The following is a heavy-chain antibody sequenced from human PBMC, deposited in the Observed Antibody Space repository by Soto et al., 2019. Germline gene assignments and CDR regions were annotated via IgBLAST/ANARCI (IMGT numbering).Heavy chain of an antibody. D-gene: IGHD2-21*02. J-gene: IGHJ6*02. CDR2: IIPIFGTA. CDR3: ARDTLAYCGGDCYLYGMDV. V-gene: IGHV1-69*13. CDR1: GGTFSSYA. Sequence: AASVKVSCKASGGTFSSYAISWVRQAPGQGLEWMGGIIPIFGTANYAQKFQGRVTITADESTSTAYMELSSLRSEDTAVYYCARDTLAYCGGDCYLYGMDVWGQGTTVTVSS.